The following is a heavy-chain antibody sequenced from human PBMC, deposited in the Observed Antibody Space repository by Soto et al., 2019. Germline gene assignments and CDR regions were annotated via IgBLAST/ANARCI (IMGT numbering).Heavy chain of an antibody. Sequence: QVQLQESGPGLVRPSETLSLTCNVSGGSISRYFWSWIRQSPGKGLEWIGYIFYTGSTTYNPSLKSRVTISIDTSKNQFSLKLSSLTAADTAVYYCAHFSDLEWLDPWGQGTLVTVSS. J-gene: IGHJ5*02. CDR3: AHFSDLEWLDP. CDR1: GGSISRYF. V-gene: IGHV4-59*01. D-gene: IGHD2-21*01. CDR2: IFYTGST.